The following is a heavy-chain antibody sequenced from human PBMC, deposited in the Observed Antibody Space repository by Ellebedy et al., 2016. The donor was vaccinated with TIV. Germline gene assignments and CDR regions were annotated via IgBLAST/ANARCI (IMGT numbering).Heavy chain of an antibody. CDR1: GFTFSGYW. D-gene: IGHD3-22*01. V-gene: IGHV3-15*01. J-gene: IGHJ4*02. CDR3: TTDNYYDSSGVDY. Sequence: GGSLRLSCAASGFTFSGYWIHWVRQAPGKGLEWVGRIKSKTDGGTTDYAAPVKGRFTISRDDSKNTLYLQMNSLKTEDTAVYYCTTDNYYDSSGVDYWGQGTLVTVSS. CDR2: IKSKTDGGTT.